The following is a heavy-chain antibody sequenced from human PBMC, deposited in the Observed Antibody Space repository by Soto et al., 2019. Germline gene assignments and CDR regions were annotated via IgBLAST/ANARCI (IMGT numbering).Heavy chain of an antibody. CDR2: ISYDGSNK. CDR1: GLTFSSYA. Sequence: QVQLVESGGGVVQPGRSLRLSCAASGLTFSSYAMHWVRQAPGNGLEWVAVISYDGSNKYYADSVKGRFTISRDNSKNTLYLQMNSLRAEDTAGYYCARDGIYGDYVYIDYWGQGTLVTVSS. V-gene: IGHV3-30-3*01. CDR3: ARDGIYGDYVYIDY. J-gene: IGHJ4*02. D-gene: IGHD4-17*01.